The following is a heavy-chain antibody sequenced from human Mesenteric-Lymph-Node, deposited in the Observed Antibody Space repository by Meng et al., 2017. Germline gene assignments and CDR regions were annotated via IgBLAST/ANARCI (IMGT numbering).Heavy chain of an antibody. CDR1: GGSFSGYY. V-gene: IGHV4-34*01. Sequence: HGPLEQGGPGLLKPWETLSLTCAVYGGSFSGYYWSWIRQPPGKGLEWIGEINHSGSTNYNPSLKSRVTISVDTSKNQFSLKLSSVTAADTAVYYCARDSSYYDFWSGYYGNWFDPWGQGTLVTVSS. J-gene: IGHJ5*02. CDR3: ARDSSYYDFWSGYYGNWFDP. D-gene: IGHD3-3*01. CDR2: INHSGST.